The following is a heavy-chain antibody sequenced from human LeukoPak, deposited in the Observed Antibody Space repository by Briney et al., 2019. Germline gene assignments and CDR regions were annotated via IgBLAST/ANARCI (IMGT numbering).Heavy chain of an antibody. V-gene: IGHV3-64D*08. CDR2: ISSDGVYT. Sequence: GGSLRLSCLASGFTFNLYSMHWVRQAPGKGLELVSVISSDGVYTYYAYSVKGRFTISRDNSKNTVYLQMSSLGADDTAVYYCAKVLDYCDGGTCYNSGMDSWGQGTLVTVSS. CDR3: AKVLDYCDGGTCYNSGMDS. D-gene: IGHD2-15*01. J-gene: IGHJ4*02. CDR1: GFTFNLYS.